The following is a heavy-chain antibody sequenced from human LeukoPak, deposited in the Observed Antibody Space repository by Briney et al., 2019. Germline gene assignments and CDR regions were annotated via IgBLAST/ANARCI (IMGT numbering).Heavy chain of an antibody. CDR1: GFTVSSNY. CDR3: ARGGSGSGSYFTWGDY. V-gene: IGHV3-23*01. J-gene: IGHJ4*02. Sequence: GGSLRLSCAASGFTVSSNYMSWVRQAPGKGLEWVSGISGVGVSTYYADSVKGRVTISRDNSKKTVYLQMSSLRAEDTAVYYCARGGSGSGSYFTWGDYWGQGTQVTVSS. CDR2: ISGVGVST. D-gene: IGHD3-10*01.